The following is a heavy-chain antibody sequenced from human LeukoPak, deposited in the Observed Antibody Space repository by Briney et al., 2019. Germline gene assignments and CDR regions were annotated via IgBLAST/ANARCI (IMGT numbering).Heavy chain of an antibody. CDR1: GFTFSSYA. Sequence: GRSLRLSCAASGFTFSSYAMHWVRQAPGKGLEWVAVISYDGSNKYYADSVKGRFTISRDNSKNTLYLQMNGLRAEDTAVYYCATSYYDFWSGSNWGQGTLVTVSS. CDR2: ISYDGSNK. CDR3: ATSYYDFWSGSN. D-gene: IGHD3-3*01. J-gene: IGHJ4*02. V-gene: IGHV3-30-3*01.